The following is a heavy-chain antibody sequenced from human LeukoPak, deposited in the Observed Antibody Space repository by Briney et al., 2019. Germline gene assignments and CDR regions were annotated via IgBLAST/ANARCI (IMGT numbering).Heavy chain of an antibody. Sequence: PGRSLRLSCAASGFTFSSYGMHWVRQAPGKGLEWVAVISYDGSNKYYADSVKGRFTISRDNSKNTLYLQMNSLRAEDTAVYYCARAGYCGGDCYPRYYYGMDVWGQGTTVTVSS. D-gene: IGHD2-21*02. CDR3: ARAGYCGGDCYPRYYYGMDV. J-gene: IGHJ6*02. V-gene: IGHV3-30*03. CDR1: GFTFSSYG. CDR2: ISYDGSNK.